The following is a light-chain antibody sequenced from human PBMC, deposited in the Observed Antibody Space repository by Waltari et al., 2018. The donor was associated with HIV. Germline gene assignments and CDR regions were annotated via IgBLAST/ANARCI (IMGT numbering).Light chain of an antibody. CDR3: SSYTTSSTLGM. CDR1: SSDVGGFNY. Sequence: QSALTQPASVSGSPGQSITISCTGTSSDVGGFNYVSWYQHHPGKPPKLMIYGVSNRPSGVSNRFSGSKSGNTASLTISGLQAEDEADYYCSSYTTSSTLGMFGGGTKLTVL. V-gene: IGLV2-14*01. J-gene: IGLJ3*02. CDR2: GVS.